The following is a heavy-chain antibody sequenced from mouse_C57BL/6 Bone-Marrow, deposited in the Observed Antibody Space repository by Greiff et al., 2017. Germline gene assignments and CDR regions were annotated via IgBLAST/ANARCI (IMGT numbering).Heavy chain of an antibody. CDR2: INYDGSST. V-gene: IGHV5-16*01. Sequence: EVKLVESEGGLVQPGSSMKLSCTASGFTFSDYYMAWVRPVPEKGLEWVANINYDGSSTYYLDSLTSRFIISRDNAKNILYLQMSSLKSEDTATYYCARGSPDSSGPFAYWGQGTLVTVSA. CDR1: GFTFSDYY. J-gene: IGHJ3*01. D-gene: IGHD3-2*02. CDR3: ARGSPDSSGPFAY.